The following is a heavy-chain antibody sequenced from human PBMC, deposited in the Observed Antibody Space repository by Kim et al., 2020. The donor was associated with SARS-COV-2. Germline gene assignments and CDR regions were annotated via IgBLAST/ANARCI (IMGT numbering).Heavy chain of an antibody. Sequence: GRFTISRDNAKNSLYLQMNSLRVEDTAVYYCARGFTYYYDSSGYNDAFDIWGQGTMVTVSS. J-gene: IGHJ3*02. V-gene: IGHV3-48*03. D-gene: IGHD3-22*01. CDR3: ARGFTYYYDSSGYNDAFDI.